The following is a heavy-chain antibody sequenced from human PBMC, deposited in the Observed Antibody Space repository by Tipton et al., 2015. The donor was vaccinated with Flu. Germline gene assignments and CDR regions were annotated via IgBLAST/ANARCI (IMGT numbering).Heavy chain of an antibody. J-gene: IGHJ4*02. CDR1: GGSFSDYN. D-gene: IGHD6-13*01. CDR2: IHPAGRT. Sequence: TLSLTCAVYGGSFSDYNWSWIRQSPGKGLEWIGEIHPAGRTNYKSSLESRVSISVDTSKNQFSLKLYSVTAADTALYYCARGFRWGQQLVGFDYWGQGMRVTVSA. CDR3: ARGFRWGQQLVGFDY. V-gene: IGHV4-34*01.